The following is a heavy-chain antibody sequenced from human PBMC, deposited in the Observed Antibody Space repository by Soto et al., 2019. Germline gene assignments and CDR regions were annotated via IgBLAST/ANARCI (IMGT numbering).Heavy chain of an antibody. CDR3: ARHPGYCSGGSCNGQYTLDV. Sequence: SETLSLTCTVSGGSISSYYWSWLRQPPGKGLDWIGYIYYSGSTNYNPSLKSRVTISADTSQNQFSLDLTSVTATDTAVYFCARHPGYCSGGSCNGQYTLDVWGQGTTVTVPS. D-gene: IGHD2-15*01. J-gene: IGHJ6*02. V-gene: IGHV4-59*08. CDR2: IYYSGST. CDR1: GGSISSYY.